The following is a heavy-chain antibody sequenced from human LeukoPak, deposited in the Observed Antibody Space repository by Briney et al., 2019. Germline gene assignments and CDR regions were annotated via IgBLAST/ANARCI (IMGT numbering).Heavy chain of an antibody. CDR2: IYWNDDK. J-gene: IGHJ4*02. Sequence: SGPTLVKPTQTLTLTCTFSGFSLSTSGVGVGWIRQPPGKALEWLALIYWNDDKRYSPSLKSRLTITKDTSKNQVVLTMTNMDPVDTATYYCATPHSGYDLDYFDYWGQGTLVTVSS. D-gene: IGHD5-12*01. CDR3: ATPHSGYDLDYFDY. V-gene: IGHV2-5*01. CDR1: GFSLSTSGVG.